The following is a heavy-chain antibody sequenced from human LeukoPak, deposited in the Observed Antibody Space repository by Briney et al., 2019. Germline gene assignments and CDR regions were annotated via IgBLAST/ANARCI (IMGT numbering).Heavy chain of an antibody. J-gene: IGHJ4*02. V-gene: IGHV4-59*12. CDR3: AGDYSSASYRFDY. CDR2: IYYSGST. CDR1: GGSISSYS. D-gene: IGHD3-10*01. Sequence: SETLSLTCTVSGGSISSYSWSWIRQPPGRGLEWIGYIYYSGSTIYNPSLKSRLTISLDTSKNQFSLKLSSVTAADTAVYYCAGDYSSASYRFDYWGQGTLVSVSS.